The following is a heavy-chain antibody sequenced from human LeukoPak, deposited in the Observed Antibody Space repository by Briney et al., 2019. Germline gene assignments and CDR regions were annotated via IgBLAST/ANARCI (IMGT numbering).Heavy chain of an antibody. J-gene: IGHJ3*02. CDR3: AGDFSWAFDI. V-gene: IGHV3-48*01. D-gene: IGHD2/OR15-2a*01. CDR2: FSVDLKTI. CDR1: GFNFNSYS. Sequence: GGSLRLSCVASGFNFNSYSVNWLRQAPGKGLEWVSYFSVDLKTIDYAESVKGRFTVSRDNARNSLYLQMNSLRVDDTAMYFCAGDFSWAFDIWGQGTMVTVSS.